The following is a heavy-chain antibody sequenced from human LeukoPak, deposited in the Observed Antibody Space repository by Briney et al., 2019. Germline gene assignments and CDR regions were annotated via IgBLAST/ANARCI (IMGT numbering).Heavy chain of an antibody. J-gene: IGHJ4*02. Sequence: SETLSLTCTVSGGSISSHSYHWGWIRQPPGKGLEWIGSIYFSGSTYFNPSFKSRVSISLDTSKNQFSLELSSVTAADTAVYYCARSTGISMPYYFDYWGQGTLVTVSS. CDR1: GGSISSHSYH. CDR3: ARSTGISMPYYFDY. V-gene: IGHV4-39*07. D-gene: IGHD2/OR15-2a*01. CDR2: IYFSGST.